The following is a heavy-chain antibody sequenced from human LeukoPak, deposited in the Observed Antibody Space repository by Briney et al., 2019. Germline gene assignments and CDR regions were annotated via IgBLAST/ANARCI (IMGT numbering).Heavy chain of an antibody. CDR1: GYTFTGFY. V-gene: IGHV1-2*02. J-gene: IGHJ2*01. CDR3: ARALTTSGWYFDL. D-gene: IGHD1-14*01. Sequence: VASVKVSCKASGYTFTGFYIHWVRQAPGQGLEWMGWINPNSGGTNYAQKFQDRVTMTRDTSISTAYMELSSLKSDDTAVYYCARALTTSGWYFDLWGRGTLVTVSS. CDR2: INPNSGGT.